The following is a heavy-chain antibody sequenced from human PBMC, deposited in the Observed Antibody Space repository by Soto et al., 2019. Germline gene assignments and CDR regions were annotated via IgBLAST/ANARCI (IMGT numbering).Heavy chain of an antibody. CDR1: GYTFTSYG. V-gene: IGHV1-18*04. J-gene: IGHJ6*02. D-gene: IGHD3-10*01. CDR3: ARDVVARGSYYYGMDV. Sequence: QVQLVQSGAEVKKPGASVKVSCKASGYTFTSYGISWVRQAPGQGLEWMGWISAYNGNTNYAQKLQGRVTMTTDTSTSTAYMEMRSLRSDDTAVYYCARDVVARGSYYYGMDVWGQGTTVTVSS. CDR2: ISAYNGNT.